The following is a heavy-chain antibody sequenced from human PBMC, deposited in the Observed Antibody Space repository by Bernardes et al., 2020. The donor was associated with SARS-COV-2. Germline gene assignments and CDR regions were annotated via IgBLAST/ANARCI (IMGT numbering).Heavy chain of an antibody. Sequence: SETLSLTCTVSGGSISTGDYYWSWVRQAPGKGLEWIGYVYYTGRTYYNPSLKSPAIISVDTSKNHFSLNLNSVTAADTAVYYCAVSTMIVLGHDVFDIWGQGTEVTVSS. D-gene: IGHD3-22*01. CDR3: AVSTMIVLGHDVFDI. CDR2: VYYTGRT. V-gene: IGHV4-30-4*01. J-gene: IGHJ3*02. CDR1: GGSISTGDYY.